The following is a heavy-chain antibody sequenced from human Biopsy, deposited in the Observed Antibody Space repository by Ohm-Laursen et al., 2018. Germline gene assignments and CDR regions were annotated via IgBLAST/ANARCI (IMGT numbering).Heavy chain of an antibody. V-gene: IGHV1-46*01. CDR3: VLASFDN. CDR1: GYTFTTYY. CDR2: INPGGNST. J-gene: IGHJ4*02. Sequence: VASVKISCKASGYTFTTYYIHWVRQAPGQGLEWMGIINPGGNSTAYTQNFQGRVTMTWDTSTTTVYMELSSLRSEDTAVYYCVLASFDNWGQGTLVTVSS.